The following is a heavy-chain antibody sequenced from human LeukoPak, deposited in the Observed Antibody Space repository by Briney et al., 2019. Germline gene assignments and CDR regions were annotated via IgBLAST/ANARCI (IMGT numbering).Heavy chain of an antibody. CDR3: AKDPASSVAGTLGDY. V-gene: IGHV3-23*01. CDR1: GGSFSGYY. J-gene: IGHJ4*02. D-gene: IGHD6-19*01. CDR2: ISGSGGST. Sequence: ETLSLTCAVYGGSFSGYYWSWVRQAPGKGLEWVSAISGSGGSTYYADSVKGRFTISRDNSKNTLYLQMNSLRAEDTAVYYCAKDPASSVAGTLGDYWGQGTLVTVSS.